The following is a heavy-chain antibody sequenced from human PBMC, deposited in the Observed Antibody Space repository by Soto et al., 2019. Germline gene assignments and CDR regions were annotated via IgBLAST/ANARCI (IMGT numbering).Heavy chain of an antibody. CDR1: SGSISSSNW. V-gene: IGHV4-4*02. D-gene: IGHD3-16*01. CDR2: IYHRGST. CDR3: ARGLWGMDV. Sequence: QVQLQESGPGLVKPSGTLSLTCAVSSGSISSSNWWSWVRQPPGKGLEWIGEIYHRGSTNYNPSLRSGVTISEDKSKNQFSLRLGSVPAGDTAVYYCARGLWGMDVWAKGPTVPVPS. J-gene: IGHJ6*03.